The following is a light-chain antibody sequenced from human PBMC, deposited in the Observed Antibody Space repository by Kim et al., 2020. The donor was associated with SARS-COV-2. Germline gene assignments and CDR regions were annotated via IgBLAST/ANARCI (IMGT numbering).Light chain of an antibody. CDR3: QAWDSAYVV. CDR1: KLANKY. Sequence: VSPGPTASIPCSGDKLANKYVCWYQQRPGQSPVLVMYQDTKRPSGIPERFSGSNSGNTATLTISGTQALDEADYYCQAWDSAYVVFGGGTQLTV. J-gene: IGLJ2*01. CDR2: QDT. V-gene: IGLV3-1*01.